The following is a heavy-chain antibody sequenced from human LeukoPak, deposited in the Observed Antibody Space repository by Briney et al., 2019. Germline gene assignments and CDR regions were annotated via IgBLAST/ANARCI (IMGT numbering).Heavy chain of an antibody. J-gene: IGHJ4*02. Sequence: GGSLRLSCAVSGFTFSSYSMNWVRQAPGKGLEWVSSISSSSSYIYYADSVKGRFTISRDNAKNSLYLQMNSLRAEDTAVYYCARDGYYYDSSGYYYWGQGTLVTVSS. V-gene: IGHV3-21*01. CDR1: GFTFSSYS. D-gene: IGHD3-22*01. CDR3: ARDGYYYDSSGYYY. CDR2: ISSSSSYI.